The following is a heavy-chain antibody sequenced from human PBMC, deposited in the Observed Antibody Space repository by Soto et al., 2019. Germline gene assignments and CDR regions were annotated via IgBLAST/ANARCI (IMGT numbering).Heavy chain of an antibody. V-gene: IGHV1-2*02. CDR3: ARVITGTTLNYYFDY. J-gene: IGHJ4*02. D-gene: IGHD1-7*01. Sequence: ASVKVSCKASGYTFTGYYMHWVRQAPGQGLEWMGWINPNSGGTNYAQKFQGRVTITADESTSTAYMELSSLRSEDTAVYYCARVITGTTLNYYFDYWGQGTLVTVSS. CDR1: GYTFTGYY. CDR2: INPNSGGT.